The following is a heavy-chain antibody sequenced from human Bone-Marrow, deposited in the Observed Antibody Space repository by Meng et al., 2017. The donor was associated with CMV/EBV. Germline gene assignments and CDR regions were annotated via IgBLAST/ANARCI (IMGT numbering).Heavy chain of an antibody. CDR2: ISSSSSYI. CDR1: GFTFDDYP. V-gene: IGHV3-21*01. Sequence: GGSLRLSCAASGFTFDDYPMNWVRQAPGKGLEWVSSISSSSSYIYYADSVKGRFTISRDNSKNTLYLQMNSLRAEDTAVYYCARGALLWFGELLYSSYYYGMDVWGQGTTVTVSS. CDR3: ARGALLWFGELLYSSYYYGMDV. J-gene: IGHJ6*02. D-gene: IGHD3-10*01.